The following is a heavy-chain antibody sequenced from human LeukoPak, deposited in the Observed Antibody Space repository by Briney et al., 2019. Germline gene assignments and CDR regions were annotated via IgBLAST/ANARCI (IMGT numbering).Heavy chain of an antibody. J-gene: IGHJ4*02. CDR3: ARLKGTGIAAAGIFDY. CDR2: IYPGDSDT. D-gene: IGHD6-13*01. Sequence: GESLKISCKGSGYSFTSYWIGWVRPMPGKGLEWMGIIYPGDSDTRYSPSFQGQVTISADKSISTAYLQWSSLKASDTAMYYCARLKGTGIAAAGIFDYWGQGTLVTVSS. V-gene: IGHV5-51*01. CDR1: GYSFTSYW.